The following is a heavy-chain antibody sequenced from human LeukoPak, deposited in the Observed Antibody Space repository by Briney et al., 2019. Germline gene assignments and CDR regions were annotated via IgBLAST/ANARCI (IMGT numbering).Heavy chain of an antibody. CDR1: GYTFTSYG. V-gene: IGHV1-18*01. J-gene: IGHJ4*02. CDR3: ARVFHDSSGYYPYYFDY. D-gene: IGHD3-22*01. Sequence: ASVKVSCKATGYTFTSYGISWVRQAPGQGLEWMGWISAYNGNTNYAQKLQGRVTMTTDTSTSTAYMELRSLRSDDTAVYYCARVFHDSSGYYPYYFDYWGQGTLVTVSS. CDR2: ISAYNGNT.